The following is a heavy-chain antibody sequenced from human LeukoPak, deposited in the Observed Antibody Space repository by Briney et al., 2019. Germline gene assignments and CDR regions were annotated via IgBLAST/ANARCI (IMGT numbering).Heavy chain of an antibody. D-gene: IGHD2/OR15-2a*01. CDR3: ATDARLNFHQGGGTGFDY. CDR2: FDPEDGET. J-gene: IGHJ4*02. V-gene: IGHV1-24*01. Sequence: ASVKVSCKVSGYTLTELSMHWVRQAPGKGLEWMGGFDPEDGETIYAQKFQGRVTMTEDTSTDTAYMELSSLRSEDTAVYYCATDARLNFHQGGGTGFDYWGQGTLVTVSS. CDR1: GYTLTELS.